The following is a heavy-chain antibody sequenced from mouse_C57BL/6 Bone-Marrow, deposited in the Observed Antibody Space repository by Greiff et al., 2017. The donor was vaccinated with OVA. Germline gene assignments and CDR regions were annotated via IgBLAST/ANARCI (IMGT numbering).Heavy chain of an antibody. CDR2: IDPETGGT. D-gene: IGHD1-1*02. CDR1: GYTFTDYE. CDR3: TRGLYPYFGQ. V-gene: IGHV1-15*01. Sequence: QVQLQQSGAELVRPGASVTLSCKASGYTFTDYEMHWVKQTPVHGLEWIGAIDPETGGTAYNQKFKGKAILTAEKSSSTAYMELRSLTSEDSAVYYCTRGLYPYFGQRGQGNTSTV. J-gene: IGHJ2*01.